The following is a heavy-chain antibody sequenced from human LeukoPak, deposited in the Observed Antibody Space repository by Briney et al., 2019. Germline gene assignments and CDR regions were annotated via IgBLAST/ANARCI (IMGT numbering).Heavy chain of an antibody. Sequence: GGSLRLSCSASGFTFSSYAMHWVRQAPGKGLEYVSAISSNGGSTYYADSVKGRFTISRDNSKNTLYLQMNSLRAEDTAVYYCARDAYYDIRGAFDIWGQGTMVTVSS. V-gene: IGHV3-64*04. CDR2: ISSNGGST. D-gene: IGHD3-9*01. J-gene: IGHJ3*02. CDR1: GFTFSSYA. CDR3: ARDAYYDIRGAFDI.